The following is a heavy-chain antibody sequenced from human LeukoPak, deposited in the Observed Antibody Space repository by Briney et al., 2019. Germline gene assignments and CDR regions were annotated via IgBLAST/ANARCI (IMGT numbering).Heavy chain of an antibody. CDR2: IYSGGNT. CDR1: GFTVSSNY. V-gene: IGHV3-53*01. D-gene: IGHD5-24*01. CDR3: ARVGDGYKNDAFDI. Sequence: GGSLRLSCAASGFTVSSNYMSWVRQAPGKGLEWVSVIYSGGNTYYADSVKGRFTVSRDNAKNSLYLQMNSLRAEDTALYYCARVGDGYKNDAFDIWGQGTMVTVSS. J-gene: IGHJ3*02.